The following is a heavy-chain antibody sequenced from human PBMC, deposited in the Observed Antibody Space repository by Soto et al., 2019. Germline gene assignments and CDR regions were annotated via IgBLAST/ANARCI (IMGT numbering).Heavy chain of an antibody. D-gene: IGHD2-15*01. V-gene: IGHV3-33*01. J-gene: IGHJ4*02. Sequence: QVQLVESGGGVVQPGRSLRLSCAASGFTFSSYGMHWVRQAPGKGLEWVAVIWYDGSNKYYADSVKGRFTISRDNSKNPLYLQMNCLRSGDTAVYYCARDGYCSGGSCYSVPVFDYWGQGTLVTVSS. CDR1: GFTFSSYG. CDR3: ARDGYCSGGSCYSVPVFDY. CDR2: IWYDGSNK.